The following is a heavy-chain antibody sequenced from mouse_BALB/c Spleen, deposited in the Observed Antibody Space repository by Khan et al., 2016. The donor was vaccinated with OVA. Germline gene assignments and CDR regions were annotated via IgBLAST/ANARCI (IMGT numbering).Heavy chain of an antibody. V-gene: IGHV5-6-5*01. Sequence: EVELVESGGGLVKPGGSLNLSCAAPEFTFSNFPISWVRQSPKKRRDGFASFVIGDRTNYLDSVKGRFTSSRDNARNILYLQMSSLRSEDTAMYYCARDYWFAYWGQGTLVTVSA. CDR3: ARDYWFAY. CDR2: FVIGDRT. CDR1: EFTFSNFP. J-gene: IGHJ3*01.